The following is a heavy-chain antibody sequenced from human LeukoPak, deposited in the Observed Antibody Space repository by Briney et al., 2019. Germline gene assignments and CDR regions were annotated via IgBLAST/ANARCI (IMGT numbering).Heavy chain of an antibody. CDR2: ISSSSSYI. CDR1: GFTFSNYS. D-gene: IGHD4-17*01. J-gene: IGHJ4*02. CDR3: ARLAGWYDYGDYDFDY. Sequence: GGSLRLSCAASGFTFSNYSMNWVRQAPGKGLEWVSSISSSSSYIYYADSVKGRFTISRDNAKNSLYLQMNSLRAEDTAVYYCARLAGWYDYGDYDFDYWGQGTLVTVSS. V-gene: IGHV3-21*04.